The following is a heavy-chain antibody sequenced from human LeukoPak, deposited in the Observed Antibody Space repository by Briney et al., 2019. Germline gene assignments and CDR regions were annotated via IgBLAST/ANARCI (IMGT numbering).Heavy chain of an antibody. D-gene: IGHD5-12*01. CDR2: IYYSGST. V-gene: IGHV4-59*12. J-gene: IGHJ3*02. Sequence: SETLSLTCTVSGGSISSYYWSWIRQPPGKGLEWIGYIYYSGSTYYNPSLKSRVTISVDTSKNQFSLKLSSVTAADTAVYYCARSIVATITTHDAFDIWGQGTMVTVSS. CDR3: ARSIVATITTHDAFDI. CDR1: GGSISSYY.